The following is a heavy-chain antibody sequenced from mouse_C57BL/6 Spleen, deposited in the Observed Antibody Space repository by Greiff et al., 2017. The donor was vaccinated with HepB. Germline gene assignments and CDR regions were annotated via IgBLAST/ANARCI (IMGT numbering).Heavy chain of an antibody. J-gene: IGHJ3*01. CDR1: GFTFSSYA. Sequence: EVKLQESGEGLVKPGGSLKLSCAASGFTFSSYAMSWVRQTPEKRLEWVAYISSGGDYIYYADTVKGRFTISRDNARNTLYLQMSSLKSEDTAMYYCTRDDYGSSLAWFAYWGQGTLVTVSA. CDR2: ISSGGDYI. D-gene: IGHD1-1*01. V-gene: IGHV5-9-1*02. CDR3: TRDDYGSSLAWFAY.